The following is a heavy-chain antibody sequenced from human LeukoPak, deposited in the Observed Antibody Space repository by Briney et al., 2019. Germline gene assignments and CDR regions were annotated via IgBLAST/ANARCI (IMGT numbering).Heavy chain of an antibody. CDR1: GSTVSSNY. D-gene: IGHD6-19*01. V-gene: IGHV3-53*01. CDR3: ARARPFSGYFDL. J-gene: IGHJ4*02. Sequence: GGSLRLSCAASGSTVSSNYMSWVRQAPGKGLEWVSVIYSDGTTVYADSVKGRFTISRDTSKNTLFLQMNSLRAEDTAVYYCARARPFSGYFDLWGQGTLVTVSS. CDR2: IYSDGTT.